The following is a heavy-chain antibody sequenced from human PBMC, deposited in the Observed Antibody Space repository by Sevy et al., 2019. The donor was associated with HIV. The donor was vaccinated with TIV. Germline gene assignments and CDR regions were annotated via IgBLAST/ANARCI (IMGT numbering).Heavy chain of an antibody. CDR2: ISAYKVNT. V-gene: IGHV1-18*01. J-gene: IGHJ4*02. Sequence: ASVKVSCKASGYTFTSYGISWVRQAPGQGLEWMGWISAYKVNTNYAQKLQSRVTMTTDTSTSTAYMELRSLRSDDTAVYYCARDRGITAPDTPDYWGQGTLVTVSS. D-gene: IGHD6-13*01. CDR3: ARDRGITAPDTPDY. CDR1: GYTFTSYG.